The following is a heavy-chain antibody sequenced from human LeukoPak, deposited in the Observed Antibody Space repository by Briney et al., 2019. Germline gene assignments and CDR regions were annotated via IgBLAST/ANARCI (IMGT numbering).Heavy chain of an antibody. Sequence: SETLSLTCTVSGGSISSSSYYWGWIRQPPGKGLEWIGSIYYSGSTYYNPSLKSRVTISVDTSKNQFSLKLSSVTAADTAVYYCARPNVPAAAIRGDFDYWGQGTLVTVSS. CDR2: IYYSGST. CDR1: GGSISSSSYY. CDR3: ARPNVPAAAIRGDFDY. D-gene: IGHD2-2*01. V-gene: IGHV4-39*01. J-gene: IGHJ4*02.